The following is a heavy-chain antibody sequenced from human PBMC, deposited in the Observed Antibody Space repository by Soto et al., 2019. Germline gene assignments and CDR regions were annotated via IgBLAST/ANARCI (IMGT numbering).Heavy chain of an antibody. Sequence: SETLSLTCAVSGGSISSYYLSWIRQPPGNGLEWNGHIYYSGSTNYNASVKSRVSLSVGTSKNQFSLKLSSVTAADTAVSYSAGMVAATHNWFDPWGQGTRDTVAA. CDR3: AGMVAATHNWFDP. CDR1: GGSISSYY. J-gene: IGHJ5*02. CDR2: IYYSGST. V-gene: IGHV4-59*12. D-gene: IGHD2-15*01.